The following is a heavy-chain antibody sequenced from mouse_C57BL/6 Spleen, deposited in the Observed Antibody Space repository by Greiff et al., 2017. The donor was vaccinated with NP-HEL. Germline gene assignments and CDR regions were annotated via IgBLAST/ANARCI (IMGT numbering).Heavy chain of an antibody. CDR2: IDPSDSYT. V-gene: IGHV1-69*01. CDR1: GYTFTSYW. Sequence: QVQLQQPGAELVMPGASVKLSCKASGYTFTSYWMHWVKQRPGQGLEWIGEIDPSDSYTNYNQKFKGKSTLTVDKSSSTAYMQLSSLTSEDSAVYYCARVPGDAMDYWGQGTSVTVSS. J-gene: IGHJ4*01. CDR3: ARVPGDAMDY.